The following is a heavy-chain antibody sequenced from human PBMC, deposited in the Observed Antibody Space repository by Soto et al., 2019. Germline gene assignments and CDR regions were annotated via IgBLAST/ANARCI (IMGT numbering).Heavy chain of an antibody. D-gene: IGHD6-19*01. CDR2: ISSSSSII. V-gene: IGHV3-48*01. CDR1: GFTVCSYS. CDR3: ARDPSAVAKINWFDP. Sequence: GGSPRLSCAASGFTVCSYSMNWVRQAPGKGLEWVSYISSSSSIIYYADSVKGRFTISRDNAKNSLYLQMNSLRAEDTAVYYCARDPSAVAKINWFDPWGQGTLVTVSS. J-gene: IGHJ5*02.